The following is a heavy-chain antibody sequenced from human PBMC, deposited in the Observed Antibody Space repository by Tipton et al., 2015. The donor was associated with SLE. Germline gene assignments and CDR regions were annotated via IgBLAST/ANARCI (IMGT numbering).Heavy chain of an antibody. D-gene: IGHD3-22*01. J-gene: IGHJ3*02. Sequence: TLSLTCTVSGGSISSYYWSGIRQPPGRGLEWIGYIYYSGSTNYNPSLKSRVTISVDTSKNQFSLKLSSVTAADTAVYYCARALGNCYDSSGYVAFDIWGKGTMVTVSS. CDR3: ARALGNCYDSSGYVAFDI. CDR1: GGSISSYY. V-gene: IGHV4-59*01. CDR2: IYYSGST.